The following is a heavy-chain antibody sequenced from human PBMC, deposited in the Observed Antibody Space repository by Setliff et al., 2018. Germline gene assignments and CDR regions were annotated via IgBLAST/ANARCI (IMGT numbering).Heavy chain of an antibody. Sequence: GGSLRLSCAASGFTFSNYAMTWVRQAPGKGLEWVSAISGSGLSTSYADSVKGRFTISRDNSKNTLFLQMHSLRAEDTAVYYCAKGQGQYYDSSGYYGRVLDYWGQGTLVTVSS. V-gene: IGHV3-23*01. CDR3: AKGQGQYYDSSGYYGRVLDY. D-gene: IGHD3-22*01. CDR2: ISGSGLST. J-gene: IGHJ4*02. CDR1: GFTFSNYA.